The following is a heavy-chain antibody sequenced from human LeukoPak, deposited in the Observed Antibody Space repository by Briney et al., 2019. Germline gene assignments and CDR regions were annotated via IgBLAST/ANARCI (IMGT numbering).Heavy chain of an antibody. D-gene: IGHD3-22*01. CDR1: GFTFSSYG. J-gene: IGHJ4*02. CDR3: AKPHYYDSSGYLV. Sequence: PGRSLRLSCAASGFTFSSYGMHWVRQAPGKGLEWVAVISYDGSNKYYADSVKGRFTISRDNSKNTLYLQMNSLRAEDTAVYYCAKPHYYDSSGYLVWGQGTLVTVSS. CDR2: ISYDGSNK. V-gene: IGHV3-30*18.